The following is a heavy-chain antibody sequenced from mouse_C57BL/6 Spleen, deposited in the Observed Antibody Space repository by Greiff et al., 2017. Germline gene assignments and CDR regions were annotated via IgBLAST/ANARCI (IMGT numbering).Heavy chain of an antibody. J-gene: IGHJ2*01. CDR3: ARGAYYTY. V-gene: IGHV1-82*01. Sequence: QVQLQQSGPELVKPGASVKISCKASGYAFSSSWMNWVKQRPGKGLEWIGRIYPGDGDTNYNGKFKGKATLTADKSSSTAYMQLSSLTSEDSAVYCCARGAYYTYWGQGTTLTVSS. CDR2: IYPGDGDT. D-gene: IGHD2-12*01. CDR1: GYAFSSSW.